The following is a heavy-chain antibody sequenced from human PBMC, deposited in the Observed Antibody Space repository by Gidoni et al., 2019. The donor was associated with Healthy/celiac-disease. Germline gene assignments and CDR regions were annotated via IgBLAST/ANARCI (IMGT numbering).Heavy chain of an antibody. D-gene: IGHD3-22*01. CDR2: IIPILGIA. CDR3: ARVRTYYYDSSGYYMGPDYGLGDAFDI. Sequence: QVQLVQSGAEVKKPGSSVKVSCKASGGTFSSYTISWVRQAPGRGLEWMGRIIPILGIANYAQKFQGRVTITADKSTSTAYMELSSLRSEDTAVYYCARVRTYYYDSSGYYMGPDYGLGDAFDIWGQGTMVTVSS. CDR1: GGTFSSYT. V-gene: IGHV1-69*02. J-gene: IGHJ3*02.